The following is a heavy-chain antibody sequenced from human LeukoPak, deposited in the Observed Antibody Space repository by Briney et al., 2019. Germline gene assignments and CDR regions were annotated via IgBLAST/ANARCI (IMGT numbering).Heavy chain of an antibody. V-gene: IGHV4-30-2*01. CDR2: IYHSGST. CDR1: GGSISSGGYS. J-gene: IGHJ4*02. CDR3: ARGSYYYDSSGYFDY. Sequence: SETLSLTCTVSGGSISSGGYSWSWIRQPPGKGQEWIGYIYHSGSTYYNPSLKSRVTISVDRSKNQFSLKLSSVTAADTAVYYCARGSYYYDSSGYFDYWGQGTLVTVSS. D-gene: IGHD3-22*01.